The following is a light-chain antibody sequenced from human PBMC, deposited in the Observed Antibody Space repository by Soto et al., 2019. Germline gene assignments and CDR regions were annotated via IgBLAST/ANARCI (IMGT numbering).Light chain of an antibody. CDR2: DAA. V-gene: IGKV1-39*01. CDR1: QTINTY. CDR3: QQTSSAPLT. J-gene: IGKJ3*01. Sequence: DIQMTQSPSTLSGSVGDRVTITCRASQTINTYLNWYQQKPGKAPKLLMFDAASLQSGVPSRFSGSGARTEVTLTITSLQPEDFATYYCQQTSSAPLTFGPGTKLDIK.